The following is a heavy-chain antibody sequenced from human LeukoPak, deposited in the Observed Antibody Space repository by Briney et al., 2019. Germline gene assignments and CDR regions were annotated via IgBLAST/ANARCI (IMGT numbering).Heavy chain of an antibody. Sequence: PSETLSLTCTVSGGSISSGSYYWSWIRQPAGKGLEWIGRIYTSGSTNYNPSLKSRVTISVDTSKNQFSLKLSSVTAADTAVYYCARGRSLEWLWGQGTLVTVSS. CDR1: GGSISSGSYY. D-gene: IGHD3-3*01. CDR2: IYTSGST. V-gene: IGHV4-61*02. J-gene: IGHJ4*02. CDR3: ARGRSLEWL.